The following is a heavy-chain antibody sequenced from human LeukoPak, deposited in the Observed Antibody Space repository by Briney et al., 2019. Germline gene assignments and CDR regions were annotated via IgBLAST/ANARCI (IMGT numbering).Heavy chain of an antibody. Sequence: GGSPRLSCAASGFTFSSYGMHWVRQAPGKGLEWVAFIRYDGSNKYYADSVKGRFTISRDNSKNTLYLQMNSLRAEDTAVYYCAKDRGVAITMIVVVIDAFDIWGQGTMVTVSS. CDR1: GFTFSSYG. J-gene: IGHJ3*02. CDR2: IRYDGSNK. V-gene: IGHV3-30*02. D-gene: IGHD3-22*01. CDR3: AKDRGVAITMIVVVIDAFDI.